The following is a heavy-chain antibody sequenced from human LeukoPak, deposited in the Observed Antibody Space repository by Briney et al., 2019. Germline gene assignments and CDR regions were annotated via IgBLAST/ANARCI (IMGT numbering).Heavy chain of an antibody. J-gene: IGHJ4*02. V-gene: IGHV4-59*12. D-gene: IGHD5-24*01. CDR2: IYYLGST. Sequence: PSETLSLTCTVSGGSIRGYYWSWIRQPPGKGLEWIGYIYYLGSTNYNPSLKSRVTISVDTSKNQFSLNLSSVTAAYIAVCYCERIEMATISSPTPIFDYWGQGTLVTVSS. CDR3: ERIEMATISSPTPIFDY. CDR1: GGSIRGYY.